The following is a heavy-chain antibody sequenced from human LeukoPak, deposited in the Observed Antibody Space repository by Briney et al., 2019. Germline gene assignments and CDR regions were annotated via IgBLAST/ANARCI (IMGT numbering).Heavy chain of an antibody. D-gene: IGHD3-10*01. CDR1: GFTFDDYG. CDR2: INWNGGST. Sequence: TGGSLRLSCAASGFTFDDYGMSWVRQAPGKGLEWVSGINWNGGSTGYADSVKGRFTISRDNAKNSLYLQMNSLRAEDTALYHCARDSRLLWFGESYDAFDIWGQGTMVTVSS. CDR3: ARDSRLLWFGESYDAFDI. J-gene: IGHJ3*02. V-gene: IGHV3-20*01.